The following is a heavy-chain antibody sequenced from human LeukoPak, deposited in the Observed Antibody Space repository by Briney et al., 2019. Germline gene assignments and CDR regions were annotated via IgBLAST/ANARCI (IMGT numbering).Heavy chain of an antibody. CDR1: GSRFTSYW. Sequence: GESLKISCKGSGSRFTSYWIGWVRQMPGKGLEWMGIIYPGDSDTRYSPSFQGQVTISADKSISTASLQWSSLKASDTAMYYCARSVSNYGWFDPWGQGTLVTVSS. V-gene: IGHV5-51*01. CDR2: IYPGDSDT. J-gene: IGHJ5*02. D-gene: IGHD4-11*01. CDR3: ARSVSNYGWFDP.